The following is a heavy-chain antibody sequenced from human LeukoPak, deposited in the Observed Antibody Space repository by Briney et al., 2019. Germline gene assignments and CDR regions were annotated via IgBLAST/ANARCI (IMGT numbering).Heavy chain of an antibody. CDR2: IYPGDSDT. D-gene: IGHD6-6*01. Sequence: GESLKISCKGSGYSFTSYWIGWVRQMPGKGLEWMGIIYPGDSDTRYSPSFQGQVTISADKSISTAYLQWSSLKASDTAMYYCASTIAARLHYYGMDVWGQGTTVTVPS. CDR1: GYSFTSYW. V-gene: IGHV5-51*01. J-gene: IGHJ6*02. CDR3: ASTIAARLHYYGMDV.